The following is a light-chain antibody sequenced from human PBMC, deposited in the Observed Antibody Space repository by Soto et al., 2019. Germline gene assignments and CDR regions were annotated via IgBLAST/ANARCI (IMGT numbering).Light chain of an antibody. Sequence: EVVMTQSPATLSVSPGETATLSCRASQSLTTYLAWYQQKPDQAPRLLIYGISTRATGIPDRFSGSGSGTDFTLTISRLEPEDFAVYYCQQYGSFWTFGQGTKVDIK. CDR3: QQYGSFWT. CDR2: GIS. V-gene: IGKV3-20*01. J-gene: IGKJ1*01. CDR1: QSLTTY.